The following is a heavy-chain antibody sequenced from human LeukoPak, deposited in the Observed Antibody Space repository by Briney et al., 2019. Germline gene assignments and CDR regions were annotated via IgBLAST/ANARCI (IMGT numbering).Heavy chain of an antibody. CDR2: INPNSGGT. J-gene: IGHJ3*02. CDR3: ARGYNNGFDAFDI. Sequence: ASVKVSCRASGYTFTGCYMHCVRRAPGEGREWVRQINPNSGGTNYAQKFGGRVTMTSATSITTAYMELSRLRSDDTAVYYCARGYNNGFDAFDIWGQGTMVTVSS. D-gene: IGHD6-19*01. V-gene: IGHV1-2*06. CDR1: GYTFTGCY.